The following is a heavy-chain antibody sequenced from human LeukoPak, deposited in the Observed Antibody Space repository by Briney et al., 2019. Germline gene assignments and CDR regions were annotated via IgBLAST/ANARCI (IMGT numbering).Heavy chain of an antibody. CDR2: ISGSGGST. J-gene: IGHJ4*02. V-gene: IGHV3-23*01. Sequence: GGSLRLSCAASGFTFSSYAMSWVRQAPGKGLEWVSAISGSGGSTYYADSLKGRFTISRDNYKNTLYLQMNSLRAEDTAVYYCARDSSAYDYYDSSGYYGGFDYWGQGTLVTVSS. D-gene: IGHD3-22*01. CDR1: GFTFSSYA. CDR3: ARDSSAYDYYDSSGYYGGFDY.